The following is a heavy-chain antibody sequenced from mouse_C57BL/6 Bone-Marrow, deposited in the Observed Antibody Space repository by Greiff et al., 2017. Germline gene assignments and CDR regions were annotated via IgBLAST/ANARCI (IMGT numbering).Heavy chain of an antibody. CDR1: GLTFSSHV. Sequence: EVMLVESGGGLVKPGGSLKLSCPASGLTFSSHVMSRVRPTPEKRLEWVATISAGGSYTYYPDNVQGRFTISRDNAQNNLYLKRSQLKSEDTAMYDCARGWLLRGAYWGEETLVTVSA. D-gene: IGHD2-3*01. CDR2: ISAGGSYT. V-gene: IGHV5-4*03. J-gene: IGHJ3*01. CDR3: ARGWLLRGAY.